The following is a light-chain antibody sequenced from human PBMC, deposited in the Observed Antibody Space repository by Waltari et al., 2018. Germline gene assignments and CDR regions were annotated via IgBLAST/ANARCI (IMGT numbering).Light chain of an antibody. CDR3: QHYYSYPWT. V-gene: IGKV1-5*03. J-gene: IGKJ1*01. Sequence: DIQMTQSPSTLSASVGDTVTITCRASQSISSWLAWYQQKPGKAPKLLIYKATNLDTGVPSRITGSGSGTEFTLTIRSLQLDDCATYYCQHYYSYPWTFGQGTKVEIK. CDR2: KAT. CDR1: QSISSW.